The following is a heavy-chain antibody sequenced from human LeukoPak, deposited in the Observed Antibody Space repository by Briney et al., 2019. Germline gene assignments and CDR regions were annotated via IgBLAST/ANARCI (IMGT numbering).Heavy chain of an antibody. D-gene: IGHD2-15*01. J-gene: IGHJ3*02. CDR2: IYTSGST. CDR1: GGSISSGSYY. CDR3: ARGYCSDGTCLGDDI. V-gene: IGHV4-61*02. Sequence: SQTLSLTCTVSGGSISSGSYYWSWIRQPAGKGLEWIGRIYTSGSTNYNPSLKSRVTISVDTSKNQFSLQLNSVTPEDTAVYYCARGYCSDGTCLGDDIWGQGTMVTVSS.